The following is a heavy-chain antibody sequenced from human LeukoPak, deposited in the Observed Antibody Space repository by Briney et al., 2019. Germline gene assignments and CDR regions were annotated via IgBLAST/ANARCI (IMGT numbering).Heavy chain of an antibody. D-gene: IGHD6-6*01. Sequence: GGSLRLSCAASGFTFSSYWMHWVRQAPGKGLVWVSRINSDGSSTSYADSVKGRFTISRDNAKNTLYLQMNSLRAEDTAVYYCARCIAARDVTSRVPQNWFDPWGQGTLVTVSS. CDR2: INSDGSST. J-gene: IGHJ5*02. CDR3: ARCIAARDVTSRVPQNWFDP. CDR1: GFTFSSYW. V-gene: IGHV3-74*01.